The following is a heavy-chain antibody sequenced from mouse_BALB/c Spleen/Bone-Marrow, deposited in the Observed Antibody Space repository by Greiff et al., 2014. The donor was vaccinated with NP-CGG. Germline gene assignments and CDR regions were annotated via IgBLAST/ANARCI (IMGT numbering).Heavy chain of an antibody. J-gene: IGHJ1*01. V-gene: IGHV14-4*02. CDR2: IDPENGDT. Sequence: EVKLQESGAELVRSGASVKLSCTASGFNIKDYYMHWVKQRPEQGLEWIGWIDPENGDTEYAPKFQGKATMTADTSSNTAYLQLSSLTSEDTAVYYCNAAIYCGNYFDVWGAGTTVTVSS. CDR3: NAAIYCGNYFDV. CDR1: GFNIKDYY. D-gene: IGHD2-1*01.